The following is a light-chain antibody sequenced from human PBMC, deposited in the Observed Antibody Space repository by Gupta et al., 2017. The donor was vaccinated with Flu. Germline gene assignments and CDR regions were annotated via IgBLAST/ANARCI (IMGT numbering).Light chain of an antibody. CDR2: DAS. CDR3: LHRGAWPPSLT. Sequence: EVVLLQSPATLSLSPGERAVLSCRTTQSVSDSYFAWYQQKPGQAPRLLMSDASTRATGIPARFSGGGSGTDFTLTISSLEVEDFAVYYCLHRGAWPPSLTFGGGTKLEIK. J-gene: IGKJ4*01. CDR1: QSVSDSY. V-gene: IGKV3-11*01.